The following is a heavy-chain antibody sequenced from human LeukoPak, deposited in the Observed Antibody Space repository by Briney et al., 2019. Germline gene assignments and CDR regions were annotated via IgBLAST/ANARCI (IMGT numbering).Heavy chain of an antibody. CDR1: GFTFSSYS. CDR2: ISSSSSYI. J-gene: IGHJ4*02. CDR3: ARDPSRYCSGGSCYADY. D-gene: IGHD2-15*01. V-gene: IGHV3-21*01. Sequence: GGSLRLSCAASGFTFSSYSMNWVRQAPGKGLEWVSSISSSSSYIYYADSVKGRFTISRDNAKNSLYLQMNSLRAEDTAVYYCARDPSRYCSGGSCYADYWGQGTLVTVPS.